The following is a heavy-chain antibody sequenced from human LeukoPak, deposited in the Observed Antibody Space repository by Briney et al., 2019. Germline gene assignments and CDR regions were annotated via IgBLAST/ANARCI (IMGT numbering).Heavy chain of an antibody. CDR1: GGSFRVYY. CDR3: ARGVYCSGGSCYFNNYYYYGMDV. V-gene: IGHV4-34*01. Sequence: PSEALSLTCVVYGGSFRVYYWSWIREPPGKGVEWIGEIYHSGSTNYNPSLKSRVTISVDTSKNQFSLKLSSVTAADTAVYYCARGVYCSGGSCYFNNYYYYGMDVWGQGTTVTVSS. CDR2: IYHSGST. D-gene: IGHD2-15*01. J-gene: IGHJ6*02.